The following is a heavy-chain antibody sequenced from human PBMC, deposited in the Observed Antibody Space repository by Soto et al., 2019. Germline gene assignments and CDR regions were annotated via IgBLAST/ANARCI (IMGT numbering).Heavy chain of an antibody. Sequence: GGSLRLSCAASGFTFRSYGMHWVRQAPGKGLEWVAVISYDGNNKYSADSMQGRFTISRDNSKNTVFLQMNSLRSEDTAIYYCAKDGSEEYNDSSGYYSFIDYWGQGTLVTVSS. CDR1: GFTFRSYG. CDR2: ISYDGNNK. J-gene: IGHJ4*02. D-gene: IGHD3-22*01. V-gene: IGHV3-30*18. CDR3: AKDGSEEYNDSSGYYSFIDY.